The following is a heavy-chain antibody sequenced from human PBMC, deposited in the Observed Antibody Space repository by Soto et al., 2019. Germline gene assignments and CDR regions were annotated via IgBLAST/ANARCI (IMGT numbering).Heavy chain of an antibody. CDR3: ARAYSDDFDI. CDR1: GFSFSSYG. CDR2: TTDDGGIK. J-gene: IGHJ3*02. V-gene: IGHV3-30*03. D-gene: IGHD2-15*01. Sequence: YLRLSCAASGFSFSSYGMEWVRLAPGKGLEWVAATTDDGGIKHYGDSVKGRFTISRYNAKNSLYLQMNSLRAEDTAVYYCARAYSDDFDICGQGTMVTVSS.